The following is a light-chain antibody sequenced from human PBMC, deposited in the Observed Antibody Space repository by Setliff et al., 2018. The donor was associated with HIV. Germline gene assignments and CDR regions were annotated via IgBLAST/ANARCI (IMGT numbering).Light chain of an antibody. V-gene: IGKV3-20*01. Sequence: IVLTQSPGTLSLSPGDSATLSCRASQSISSSYLAWYQQKPGQAPRLFIYGASSRATGIPDRFSGSGSGTDFTLIITRLEPEDFAVYFCQQYGDSPYTFGQGTKVDIK. CDR3: QQYGDSPYT. J-gene: IGKJ2*01. CDR2: GAS. CDR1: QSISSSY.